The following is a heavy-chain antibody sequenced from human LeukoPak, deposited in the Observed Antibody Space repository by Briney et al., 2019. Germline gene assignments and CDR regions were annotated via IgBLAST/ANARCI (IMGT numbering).Heavy chain of an antibody. D-gene: IGHD4/OR15-4a*01. CDR1: KFTFSGYG. V-gene: IGHV3-33*03. CDR3: VRSGTNYAPDY. Sequence: QPGRSLRLSCAASKFTFSGYGMHWVRQAPGKGPEWVAVIWYDGSNDYYADSVKGRFTIYRDNSKNTLYLQMNSLRAEDTAVYYCVRSGTNYAPDYWGQGTQVTVSS. J-gene: IGHJ4*02. CDR2: IWYDGSND.